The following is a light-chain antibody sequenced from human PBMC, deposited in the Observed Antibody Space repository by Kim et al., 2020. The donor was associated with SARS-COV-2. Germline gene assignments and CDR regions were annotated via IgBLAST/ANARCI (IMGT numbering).Light chain of an antibody. CDR2: YDS. Sequence: GKTARVYCGGNSIGSKGVQWYRQKSGQAPVLVIYYDSDRPSGIPERFSGSNSGNTATLTISRAEAGDEADYYCQVWDSSSDHRVVFGGGTQLTVL. CDR3: QVWDSSSDHRVV. J-gene: IGLJ2*01. CDR1: SIGSKG. V-gene: IGLV3-21*04.